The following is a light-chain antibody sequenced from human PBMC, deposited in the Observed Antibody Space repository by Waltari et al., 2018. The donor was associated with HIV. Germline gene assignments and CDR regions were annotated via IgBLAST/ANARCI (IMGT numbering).Light chain of an antibody. Sequence: SYELTQPPSVSVSPGQTATITCSGDKLGDKFPSWYQQKPGQSPVLVIFQDRRFTGSSSGNTATLTISGTQALDEADYYCQACDSSNVVFGGGTHLTVL. CDR2: QDR. V-gene: IGLV3-1*01. CDR1: KLGDKF. CDR3: QACDSSNVV. J-gene: IGLJ2*01.